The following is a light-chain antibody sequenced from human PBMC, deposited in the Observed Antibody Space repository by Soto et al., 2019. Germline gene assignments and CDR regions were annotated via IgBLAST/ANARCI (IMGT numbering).Light chain of an antibody. V-gene: IGLV2-14*01. J-gene: IGLJ1*01. CDR2: EVT. CDR3: TSYTSSRPYV. CDR1: NSDVGGYNY. Sequence: QSVLTQPASVSGSPGQSITISFTGTNSDVGGYNYVSWYQQLPGEAPKLIIYEVTNRPSGVSSRFSGSKSGNTASLTISGLQAEDEADYYCTSYTSSRPYVFGTGTKLTVL.